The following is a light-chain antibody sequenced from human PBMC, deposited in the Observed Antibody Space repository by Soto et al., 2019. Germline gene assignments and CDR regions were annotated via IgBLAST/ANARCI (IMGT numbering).Light chain of an antibody. CDR2: EVS. V-gene: IGLV2-8*01. CDR3: SASAGSNNFV. CDR1: SSDVGDNY. Sequence: QSVLTQPPSASGSPGQSVTISCTGTSSDVGDNYVSRYQQHLGKAPKLIIYEVSQRPSGVPDRFSGSKSGNTASLTVSGLQTEDEADYYRSASAGSNNFVFGSGTKSPS. J-gene: IGLJ1*01.